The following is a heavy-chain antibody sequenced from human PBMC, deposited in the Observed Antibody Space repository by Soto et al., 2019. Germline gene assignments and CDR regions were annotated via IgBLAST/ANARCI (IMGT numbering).Heavy chain of an antibody. V-gene: IGHV1-18*04. J-gene: IGHJ6*02. CDR2: ISVYNGNA. CDR1: GYTFPSYG. Sequence: GASVKFSCLASGYTFPSYGISWVRQAPGQGREGMGWISVYNGNANYAAKLQGRVTMTTDTSTSTAYMELRSMRSDDPDVHYCAIVGPYDFWSGYYLIGVTYYYYGMDVWGQGTPVTVSS. CDR3: AIVGPYDFWSGYYLIGVTYYYYGMDV. D-gene: IGHD3-3*01.